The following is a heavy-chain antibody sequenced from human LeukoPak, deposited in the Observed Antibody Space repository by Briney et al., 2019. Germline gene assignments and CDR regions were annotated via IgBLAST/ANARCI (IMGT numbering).Heavy chain of an antibody. D-gene: IGHD2-2*01. V-gene: IGHV3-7*05. CDR1: GFTLSRSW. Sequence: GGSLRLSCAASGFTLSRSWMSWVRQAPGKGLEWVANINQDGSEKNYVDSVKGRFTISRDNAKNSLYLQMNSLRAEDTAVYYCARAYQTDYWGQGTLVTGSS. CDR3: ARAYQTDY. CDR2: INQDGSEK. J-gene: IGHJ4*02.